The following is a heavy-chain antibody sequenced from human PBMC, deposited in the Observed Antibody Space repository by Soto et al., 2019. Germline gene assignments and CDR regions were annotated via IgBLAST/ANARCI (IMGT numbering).Heavy chain of an antibody. CDR2: IYPGDSDT. J-gene: IGHJ3*02. CDR3: ARRRTMIEVGPSDAFEI. V-gene: IGHV5-51*01. D-gene: IGHD3-22*01. CDR1: GYSFTSYW. Sequence: LKISCKGSGYSFTSYWIGWVRQMPGKGLEWMGIIYPGDSDTRYSPSFQGQVTISADKSISTAYLQWSSLKASDTAMYYCARRRTMIEVGPSDAFEIWGQGTMVTV.